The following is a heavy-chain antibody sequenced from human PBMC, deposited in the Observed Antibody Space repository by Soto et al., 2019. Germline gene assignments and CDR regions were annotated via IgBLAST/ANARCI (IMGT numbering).Heavy chain of an antibody. V-gene: IGHV1-2*02. Sequence: QVQLVQSGAEVKKPGASVKVSCKASGYTFTGYYIHWVRQAPGQGLEWMGWINPNNGATNYAQKFQGRVTLNRDTSISTAYMELSRLRSDDTAVYYCATPSGGLAVARWGQGSLVTVSS. CDR2: INPNNGAT. CDR3: ATPSGGLAVAR. CDR1: GYTFTGYY. J-gene: IGHJ4*02. D-gene: IGHD6-19*01.